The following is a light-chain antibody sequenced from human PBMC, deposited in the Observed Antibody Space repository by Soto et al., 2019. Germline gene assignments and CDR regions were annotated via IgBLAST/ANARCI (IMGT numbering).Light chain of an antibody. CDR3: QQRSNWPST. CDR2: DAS. V-gene: IGKV3-11*01. J-gene: IGKJ4*01. Sequence: EIVLTQSPATLSLSPGERAALSCRASQSVSSYLAWYQQKPGQAPRLLIYDASKRATGIPARFSGSGSGTDFTLTISSLEPEEFEVYFCQQRSNWPSTFGGGTKVEI. CDR1: QSVSSY.